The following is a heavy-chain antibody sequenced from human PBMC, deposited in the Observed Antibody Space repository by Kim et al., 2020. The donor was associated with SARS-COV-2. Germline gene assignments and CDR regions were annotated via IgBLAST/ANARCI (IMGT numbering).Heavy chain of an antibody. CDR2: IWYDGSNK. V-gene: IGHV3-33*01. D-gene: IGHD1-26*01. Sequence: GGSLRLSCAASGFTFSSYGMHWVRQAPGKGLEWVAVIWYDGSNKYYADSVKGRFTISRDNSKNTLYLQMNSLRAEDTAVYYCAREPLVGATPSGDYWGQGTLVTVSS. CDR1: GFTFSSYG. CDR3: AREPLVGATPSGDY. J-gene: IGHJ4*02.